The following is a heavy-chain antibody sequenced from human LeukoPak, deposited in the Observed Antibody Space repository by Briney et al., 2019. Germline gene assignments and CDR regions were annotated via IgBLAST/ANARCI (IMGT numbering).Heavy chain of an antibody. V-gene: IGHV5-10-1*01. J-gene: IGHJ3*02. CDR1: GYSFTSYW. CDR2: IDPSGSYT. CDR3: ARSGGYDGVPPGPEGAFDI. D-gene: IGHD5-12*01. Sequence: GALLRICCNGSGYSFTSYWNSWVRQMPAESLVWRGRIDPSGSYTNYSPSFQGHVTISVDKSISTAYLQWSSLKASDTAMYYCARSGGYDGVPPGPEGAFDIWGQGTMVTVSS.